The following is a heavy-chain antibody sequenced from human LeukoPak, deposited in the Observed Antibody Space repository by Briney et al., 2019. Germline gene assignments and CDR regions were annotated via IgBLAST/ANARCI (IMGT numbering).Heavy chain of an antibody. V-gene: IGHV4-34*01. Sequence: SETLSLTCAVFGGPFRGSSWTWIRQPPGKGLEWIGEINDSGNANYNPSLKSRVAMSVDSSKNQFSLKLNSVTAADTAVYFCATEGLAGTGTQWHVFEIWGQETMVTVSS. D-gene: IGHD6-13*01. J-gene: IGHJ3*02. CDR1: GGPFRGSS. CDR2: INDSGNA. CDR3: ATEGLAGTGTQWHVFEI.